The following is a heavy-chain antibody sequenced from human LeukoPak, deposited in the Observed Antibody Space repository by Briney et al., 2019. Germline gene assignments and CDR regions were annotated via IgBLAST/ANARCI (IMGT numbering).Heavy chain of an antibody. Sequence: PSETLSLTCTVSGGSISSSSYYWGWIRQPPGKGLAWIGSIYYSGSTYYNPSLKSRVTISVDTSRNQFSLKLSSVTAADTAVYYCARNYDSSRYYLTFDYWGQGTLVTVSS. V-gene: IGHV4-39*01. J-gene: IGHJ4*02. CDR2: IYYSGST. D-gene: IGHD3-22*01. CDR3: ARNYDSSRYYLTFDY. CDR1: GGSISSSSYY.